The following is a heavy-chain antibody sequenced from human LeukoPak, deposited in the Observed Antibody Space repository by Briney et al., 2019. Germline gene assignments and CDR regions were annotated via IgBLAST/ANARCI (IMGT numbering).Heavy chain of an antibody. CDR1: GGSISSSDW. V-gene: IGHV4-4*02. Sequence: PSETLSLTCAVSGGSISSSDWWTWVRQPPGKGLEWIGEIYHSGYTNYNPSLKSRVTISVDTSKNQFSLKLSSVTAADTAVYYCARTMVRGDDYWGQGTLVTVSS. CDR3: ARTMVRGDDY. J-gene: IGHJ4*02. CDR2: IYHSGYT. D-gene: IGHD3-10*01.